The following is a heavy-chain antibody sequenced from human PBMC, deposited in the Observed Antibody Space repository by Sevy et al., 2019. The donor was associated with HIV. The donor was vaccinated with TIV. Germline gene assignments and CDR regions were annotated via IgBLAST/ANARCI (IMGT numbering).Heavy chain of an antibody. Sequence: ASVKVSCKASGGTFSSYGISWVRQAPGQGLEWMGGIIPILGTVNYAQKFQGRVTITADESTKTAYMELSSRRSEDTAVYYCARGGGNGWYYFDYWGQGTLVTVSS. CDR1: GGTFSSYG. CDR3: ARGGGNGWYYFDY. J-gene: IGHJ4*02. D-gene: IGHD6-19*01. V-gene: IGHV1-69*13. CDR2: IIPILGTV.